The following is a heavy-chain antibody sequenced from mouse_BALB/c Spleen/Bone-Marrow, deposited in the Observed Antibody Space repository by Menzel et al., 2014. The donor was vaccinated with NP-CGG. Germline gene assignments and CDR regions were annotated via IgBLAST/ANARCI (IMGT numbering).Heavy chain of an antibody. V-gene: IGHV3-8*02. Sequence: ESGPSLVKPSQTLSLTCSVTGDSINSGYWNWIRKFPGNKLEYMGYISYSGSTYYNPSLKSRISITRDTSKNQYYLQLNSVTTEDTATYYCARYDGYSFDYWGQGTTLTVSS. D-gene: IGHD2-3*01. CDR3: ARYDGYSFDY. CDR2: ISYSGST. CDR1: GDSINSGY. J-gene: IGHJ2*01.